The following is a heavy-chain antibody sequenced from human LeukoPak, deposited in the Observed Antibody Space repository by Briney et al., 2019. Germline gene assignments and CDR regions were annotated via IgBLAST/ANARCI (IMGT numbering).Heavy chain of an antibody. Sequence: PGGSLRLSCAASGFTFSSYSMNWVRQAPGKGLEWVSYISSSSSTIYYADSVKGRFTISRDNAKNSLYLQMNSLRAEDTAVYYCAGDLIRVFDYWGQGTLVTVSS. CDR3: AGDLIRVFDY. V-gene: IGHV3-48*01. D-gene: IGHD3-10*01. J-gene: IGHJ4*02. CDR2: ISSSSSTI. CDR1: GFTFSSYS.